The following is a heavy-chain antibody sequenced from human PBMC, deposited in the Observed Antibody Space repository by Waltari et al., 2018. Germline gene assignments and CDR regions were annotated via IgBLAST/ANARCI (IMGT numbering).Heavy chain of an antibody. D-gene: IGHD1-20*01. CDR1: GFTSVTHA. Sequence: EVQLLESGGGLVQPGGSLRLSCQASGFTSVTHAINWVRQAPGKWLGGVSSISVSDATDYADSVKGRLTSARDYSDNTVYLQMDSLRADDTAVYFCAKPFYNWDDPLHSWGQGTPVTVSS. J-gene: IGHJ1*01. V-gene: IGHV3-23*01. CDR3: AKPFYNWDDPLHS. CDR2: ISVSDAT.